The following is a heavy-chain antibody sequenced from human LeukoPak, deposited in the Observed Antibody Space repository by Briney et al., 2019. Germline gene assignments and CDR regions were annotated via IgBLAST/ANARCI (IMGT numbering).Heavy chain of an antibody. Sequence: GGSLRLSCAASGFTFDDYGMSWVRQAPGKGLEWVSGINWNGGSTGYADSVKGRFTISRENSKNTLYLQMNSLRAEDTAVYYCAKVPPRWVQLWPTDYWGQGTLVTVSS. CDR2: INWNGGST. V-gene: IGHV3-20*04. CDR1: GFTFDDYG. CDR3: AKVPPRWVQLWPTDY. J-gene: IGHJ4*02. D-gene: IGHD5-18*01.